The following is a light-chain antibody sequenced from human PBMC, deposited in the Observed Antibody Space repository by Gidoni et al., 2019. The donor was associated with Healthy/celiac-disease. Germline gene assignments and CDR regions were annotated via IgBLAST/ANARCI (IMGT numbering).Light chain of an antibody. CDR1: KLGDKY. CDR2: QDS. Sequence: SYALPQPPSVSVSPGQTASITCSGDKLGDKYACWYQQKPGQSPVLVIYQDSKRPSGIPERFSGSNSGNTATLTISGTQAMDEADYYCQAWDSSSFYVFGTGTKVTVL. CDR3: QAWDSSSFYV. J-gene: IGLJ1*01. V-gene: IGLV3-1*01.